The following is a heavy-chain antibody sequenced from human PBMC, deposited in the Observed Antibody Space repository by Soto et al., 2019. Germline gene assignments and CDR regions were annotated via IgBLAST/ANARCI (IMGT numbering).Heavy chain of an antibody. CDR1: GGTFSTYA. Sequence: GASVKVSCKAPGGTFSTYAISWVRQAPGQGLEWMGGVIPIFGTPKYAQKFQGRVTITADESTSTGCMELRSLRSEDTAVYYCARSQGGSSSLDIYYYYYYGMDVWGQGTTVTVSS. CDR3: ARSQGGSSSLDIYYYYYYGMDV. D-gene: IGHD2-15*01. J-gene: IGHJ6*02. V-gene: IGHV1-69*13. CDR2: VIPIFGTP.